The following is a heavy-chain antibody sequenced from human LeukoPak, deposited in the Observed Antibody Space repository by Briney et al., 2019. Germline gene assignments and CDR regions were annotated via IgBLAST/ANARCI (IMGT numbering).Heavy chain of an antibody. D-gene: IGHD2-8*02. V-gene: IGHV3-30*18. CDR2: ISYDGSNK. Sequence: GGSLRLSCAASGFTFSSYGMHWVRQAPGKGLEWVAVISYDGSNKYYADSVKGRFTISRDNSKNTLYLQMNSLRAEDTAVYYCAKDLPVTDYYYYCGMDVWGQGTTVTVSS. CDR1: GFTFSSYG. J-gene: IGHJ6*02. CDR3: AKDLPVTDYYYYCGMDV.